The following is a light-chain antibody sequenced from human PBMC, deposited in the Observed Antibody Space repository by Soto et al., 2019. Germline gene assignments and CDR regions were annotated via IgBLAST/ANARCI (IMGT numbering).Light chain of an antibody. CDR3: GTWDSSLSEYV. CDR2: EDY. J-gene: IGLJ1*01. Sequence: QSVLTQPPSVSAAPGQKVTISCSGSSSNIGNSYVSWYEQLPGTAPKLLIYEDYKRPSGIPDRFSASKSGTSATLGITGLQTGDEADYFCGTWDSSLSEYVFGAGTKVTLL. CDR1: SSNIGNSY. V-gene: IGLV1-51*01.